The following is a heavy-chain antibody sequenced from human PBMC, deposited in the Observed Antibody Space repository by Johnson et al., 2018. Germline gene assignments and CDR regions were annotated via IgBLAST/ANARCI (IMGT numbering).Heavy chain of an antibody. D-gene: IGHD2-2*01. CDR3: AREGEGRYCGRTRCYDYYYMDV. J-gene: IGHJ6*03. Sequence: QVQLQESGPGLVKPSQTLSLICTVSGGSISNVTYYWSWIRQPAGKGLEWIGRMYTSGSTNYNPSLKSRVIISVDTSKNQFSLRLGSVTAADTAVYFCAREGEGRYCGRTRCYDYYYMDVWGKGTTVTVSS. CDR1: GGSISNVTYY. CDR2: MYTSGST. V-gene: IGHV4-61*02.